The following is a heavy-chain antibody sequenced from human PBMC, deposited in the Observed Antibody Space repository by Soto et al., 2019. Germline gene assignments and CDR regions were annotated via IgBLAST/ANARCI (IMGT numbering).Heavy chain of an antibody. J-gene: IGHJ5*02. Sequence: PSETLSLTCTVSGGSLSSGGYYWSWIRQHPGKGLEWIGEINHSGSTNYNPSLKSRVTISVDTSKNQFSLKLSSVTAADTAVYYCERKGIAARPNWFDPWGQGTLVPVSS. CDR1: GGSLSSGGYY. CDR3: ERKGIAARPNWFDP. D-gene: IGHD6-6*01. V-gene: IGHV4-61*08. CDR2: INHSGST.